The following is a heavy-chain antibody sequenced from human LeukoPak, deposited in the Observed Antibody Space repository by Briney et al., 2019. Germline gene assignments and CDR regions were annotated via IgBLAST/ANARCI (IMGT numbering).Heavy chain of an antibody. V-gene: IGHV3-23*01. J-gene: IGHJ6*02. CDR1: GFTFSSYA. Sequence: GASLRLSCAASGFTFSSYAMSWVRQAPGKGLECVSAISGSGGSTYYADSVKGRFTISRDNSKNTLYLQMNSLRAEDTAVYYCAKGDCSSTSCHYYYYGMDVWGQGTTVTVSS. D-gene: IGHD2-2*01. CDR2: ISGSGGST. CDR3: AKGDCSSTSCHYYYYGMDV.